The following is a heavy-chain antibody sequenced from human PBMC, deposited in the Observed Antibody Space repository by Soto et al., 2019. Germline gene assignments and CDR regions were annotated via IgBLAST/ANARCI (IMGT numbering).Heavy chain of an antibody. J-gene: IGHJ5*02. D-gene: IGHD6-13*01. CDR2: ISAYNGNT. CDR3: AGDYSSRWVPVNWFDP. CDR1: GYTFTSYG. Sequence: QVQLVQSGAEVKKPGASVKVSCKASGYTFTSYGISWVRQAPGQGLEWMGWISAYNGNTHYAQALQGRVTMTTDTSTSTAYMELRSLRSDDTAVYYCAGDYSSRWVPVNWFDPWGQGTLVTVSS. V-gene: IGHV1-18*01.